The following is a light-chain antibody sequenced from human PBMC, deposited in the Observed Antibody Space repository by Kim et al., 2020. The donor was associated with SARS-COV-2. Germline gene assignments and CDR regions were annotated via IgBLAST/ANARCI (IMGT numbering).Light chain of an antibody. V-gene: IGKV1-9*01. CDR2: AAS. J-gene: IGKJ4*01. CDR1: QGISSY. Sequence: DIQLTQSPSFLSASVGDRVTITCRASQGISSYLAWYQQKPGKAPKLLIYAASTLQSGVPSRFSGSGSGTEFTLTISSLQPEEFATEYCQQLKSYPRLNLGGGTKLE. CDR3: QQLKSYPRLN.